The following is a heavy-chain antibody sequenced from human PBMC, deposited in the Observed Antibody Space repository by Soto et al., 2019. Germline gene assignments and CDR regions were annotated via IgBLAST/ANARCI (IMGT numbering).Heavy chain of an antibody. V-gene: IGHV1-8*01. CDR1: GHTFISDD. D-gene: IGHD1-1*01. CDR3: ARLLVGVEATYSWNGSGS. CDR2: MNPNSGNT. Sequence: ASVKVSCKAFGHTFISDDISWVRQATGQGLERMGWMNPNSGNTGYAQKSQRRVTMTRKSSKSRGYVDVRSLRCEDKAIYYCARLLVGVEATYSWNGSGSWGQGKM. J-gene: IGHJ3*01.